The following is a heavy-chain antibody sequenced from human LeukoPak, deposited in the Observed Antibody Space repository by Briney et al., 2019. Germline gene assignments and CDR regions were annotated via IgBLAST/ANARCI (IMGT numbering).Heavy chain of an antibody. J-gene: IGHJ4*02. Sequence: SGTLSLTCSVSGDSISTNEWWSWVRQPPGKGLEWIGEVFHSGGTNYNPSLESRVTISIDKSKNQFSLEVTSVTAADTAIYYCARDLAVAGTNYFDFWGQGVLVTVSS. CDR2: VFHSGGT. CDR3: ARDLAVAGTNYFDF. V-gene: IGHV4-4*02. CDR1: GDSISTNEW. D-gene: IGHD6-19*01.